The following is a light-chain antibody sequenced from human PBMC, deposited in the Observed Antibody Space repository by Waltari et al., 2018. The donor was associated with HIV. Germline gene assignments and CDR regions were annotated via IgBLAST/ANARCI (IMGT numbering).Light chain of an antibody. CDR3: QQYYSNFLT. Sequence: DIVMTQSPDSLAVSLGERATINCKSSQSVLHSSDNKNNTNYLAWYQQKPVQPPQLLIYWASTLESWVPDRFSGSGSGTDFTLTISSLQAEDVAVYYCQQYYSNFLTFGGGTRVEIK. CDR2: WAS. CDR1: QSVLHSSDNKNNTNY. J-gene: IGKJ4*01. V-gene: IGKV4-1*01.